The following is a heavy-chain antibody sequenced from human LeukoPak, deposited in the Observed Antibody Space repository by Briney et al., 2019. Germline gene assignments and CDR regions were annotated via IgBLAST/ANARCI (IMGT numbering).Heavy chain of an antibody. CDR2: ISGSGYTI. Sequence: GGSLRLSCAASGFTFSTYGMSWVRQPPGKGLEWVSSISGSGYTIDYADSVRGRFTISRDNSKNTLYLQLNSLRAEDTALYFCAKDRCGAFCGGDWGQGTLVTVSS. CDR1: GFTFSTYG. V-gene: IGHV3-23*01. J-gene: IGHJ4*02. D-gene: IGHD2-21*01. CDR3: AKDRCGAFCGGD.